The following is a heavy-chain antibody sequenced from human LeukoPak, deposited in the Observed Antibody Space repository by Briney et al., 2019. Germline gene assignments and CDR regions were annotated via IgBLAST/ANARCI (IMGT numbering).Heavy chain of an antibody. Sequence: GGSLRLSCAASGFTFSSYWMSWVRQAPGKGLEWVANIKQDGSEKYYVDSVKGRFTISRDNAKNSLYPQMNSLRAEDTAVYYCARDRDDFWSLAYYYYMDVWGKGTTVTVSS. CDR3: ARDRDDFWSLAYYYYMDV. V-gene: IGHV3-7*01. CDR2: IKQDGSEK. CDR1: GFTFSSYW. D-gene: IGHD3-3*01. J-gene: IGHJ6*03.